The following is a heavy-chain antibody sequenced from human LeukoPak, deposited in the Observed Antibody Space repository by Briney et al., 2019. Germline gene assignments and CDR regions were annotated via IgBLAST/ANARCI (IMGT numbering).Heavy chain of an antibody. D-gene: IGHD5-24*01. Sequence: ASVKVSCKASGYTLTSYYMHWVRQAPGQGLEWMGIINPSGGSTSYAQKFQGRVTMTRDTSTSTVYMELSSLRSEDTAVYYCARQGERWLQLRAFDYWGQGTLVTVSS. CDR1: GYTLTSYY. CDR3: ARQGERWLQLRAFDY. CDR2: INPSGGST. J-gene: IGHJ4*02. V-gene: IGHV1-46*01.